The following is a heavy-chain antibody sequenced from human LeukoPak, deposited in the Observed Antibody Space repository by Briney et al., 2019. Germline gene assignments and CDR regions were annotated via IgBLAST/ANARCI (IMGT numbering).Heavy chain of an antibody. Sequence: SVKVSCKASGGTFSSYAISWVRQAPGQGLEWMGGIIPIFGTANYAQKFQGRVTITADESTSTAYMELSRLRSEDTAVYYCARARGKMATTRDYYYYMDVWGKGTTVTVSS. J-gene: IGHJ6*03. CDR1: GGTFSSYA. V-gene: IGHV1-69*01. D-gene: IGHD5-24*01. CDR2: IIPIFGTA. CDR3: ARARGKMATTRDYYYYMDV.